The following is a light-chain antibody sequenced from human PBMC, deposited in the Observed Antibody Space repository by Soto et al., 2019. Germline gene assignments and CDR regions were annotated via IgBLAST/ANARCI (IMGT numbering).Light chain of an antibody. J-gene: IGKJ1*01. V-gene: IGKV3-20*01. CDR1: QSVSSSY. Sequence: EIVLTQSPGTLSLSPGERATLSCRASQSVSSSYLAWYQQKPGQAPRLLIYGASSRATGIPARFSGSGSGTDFTLTISSLQPDDFATYYCKQLWTFGQGTKVDIK. CDR2: GAS. CDR3: KQLWT.